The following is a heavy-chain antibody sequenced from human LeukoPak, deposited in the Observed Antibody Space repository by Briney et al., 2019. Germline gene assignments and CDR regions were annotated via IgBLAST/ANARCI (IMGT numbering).Heavy chain of an antibody. D-gene: IGHD2-2*02. J-gene: IGHJ4*02. CDR2: IYYSGST. CDR1: GGSISSYY. Sequence: SETLSLTCTVSGGSISSYYWSWIRQPPGKGLEWIAYIYYSGSTNYNPSLKSRVTISVDTSKNQFSLKLSSVTAADTAVYYCARLAGDIVVVPAAIVFDYWGQGTLVTVSS. V-gene: IGHV4-59*08. CDR3: ARLAGDIVVVPAAIVFDY.